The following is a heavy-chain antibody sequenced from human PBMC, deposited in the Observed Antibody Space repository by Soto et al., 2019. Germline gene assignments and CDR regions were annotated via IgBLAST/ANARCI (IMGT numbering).Heavy chain of an antibody. CDR3: AAEAHYDSSGYGPAS. CDR2: IVVGSGNT. CDR1: GFTFTSSA. V-gene: IGHV1-58*01. J-gene: IGHJ4*02. Sequence: GASVKVSCKASGFTFTSSAVQGVRQARGQRLEWIGWIVVGSGNTNYAQKFQERVTITRDMSTSTAYMELSSLGSEDTAVYYCAAEAHYDSSGYGPASWGQGTLVTVSS. D-gene: IGHD3-22*01.